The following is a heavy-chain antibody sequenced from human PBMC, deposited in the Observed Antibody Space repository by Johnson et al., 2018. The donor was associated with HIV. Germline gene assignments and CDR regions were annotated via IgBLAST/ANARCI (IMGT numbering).Heavy chain of an antibody. CDR1: GFIFSSYG. D-gene: IGHD3-22*01. J-gene: IGHJ3*01. Sequence: VQLVESGGGVVQPGRSVRLSCAASGFIFSSYGMHWVRQAPGKGLEWVAVIWSDGSNKYYADSVKGRFTISRDNSKNSLYLQMNSLRAEDTAVYYCARFLGYYDSGGNYFGDAFDVWGQGTMVTVSS. CDR3: ARFLGYYDSGGNYFGDAFDV. V-gene: IGHV3-33*01. CDR2: IWSDGSNK.